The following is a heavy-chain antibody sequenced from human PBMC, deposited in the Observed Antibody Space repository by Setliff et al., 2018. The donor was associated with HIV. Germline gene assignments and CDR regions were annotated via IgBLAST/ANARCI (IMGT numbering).Heavy chain of an antibody. CDR1: GFTFDDYA. V-gene: IGHV3-7*01. Sequence: GGSLRLSCAASGFTFDDYAMRWVRQAPGKGLEWVANIKQDGSEKYYVDSVKGRFTISRDNAKKSLYLQMDSRRAEDTAVYYCARSYYGSTTSYGMDVWGQGTTVTVSS. CDR3: ARSYYGSTTSYGMDV. D-gene: IGHD3-10*01. CDR2: IKQDGSEK. J-gene: IGHJ6*02.